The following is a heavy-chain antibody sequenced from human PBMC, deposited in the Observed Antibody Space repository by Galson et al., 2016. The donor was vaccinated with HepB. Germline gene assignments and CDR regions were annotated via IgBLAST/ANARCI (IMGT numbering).Heavy chain of an antibody. CDR1: GVSFSGLW. CDR3: VGGAGWVPDY. Sequence: SLGLSCAASGVSFSGLWMNWVRQTRRKGLEWVAIIKQEGSEEKYVDSVKGRFTISRDNAKNSVYLQMKSLRGDETAVYYGVGGAGWVPDYWGQGTLVTVSS. D-gene: IGHD1-26*01. CDR2: IKQEGSEE. J-gene: IGHJ4*02. V-gene: IGHV3-7*03.